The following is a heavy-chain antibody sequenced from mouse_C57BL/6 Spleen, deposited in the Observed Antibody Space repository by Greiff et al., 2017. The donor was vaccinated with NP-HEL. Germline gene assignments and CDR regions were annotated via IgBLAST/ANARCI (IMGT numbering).Heavy chain of an antibody. V-gene: IGHV1-81*01. CDR3: ANPVITTVGAPPRDY. CDR1: GYTFTSYG. Sequence: VQLQQSGAELARPGASVKLSCKASGYTFTSYGISWVKQRTGQGLEWIGEIYPRSGNTYYNEKFKGKATLTADTSSSTAYMALRSVTSEDSAVYFCANPVITTVGAPPRDYWGQGTSVTVSS. CDR2: IYPRSGNT. D-gene: IGHD1-1*01. J-gene: IGHJ4*01.